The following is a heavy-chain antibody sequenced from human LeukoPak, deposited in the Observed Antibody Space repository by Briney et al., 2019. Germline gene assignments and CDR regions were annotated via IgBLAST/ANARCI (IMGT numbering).Heavy chain of an antibody. V-gene: IGHV4-59*01. D-gene: IGHD3-10*01. J-gene: IGHJ6*02. CDR3: ARINGFGELHYYYYGMDV. Sequence: PSETLSLTCTVSGGSISSYYWSWIRQPPGKGLEWIGYIYYSGSTSYNPSLKSRVTISVDTSKNQFSLKLSSVTAADTAVYYCARINGFGELHYYYYGMDVWGQGTTVTVSS. CDR1: GGSISSYY. CDR2: IYYSGST.